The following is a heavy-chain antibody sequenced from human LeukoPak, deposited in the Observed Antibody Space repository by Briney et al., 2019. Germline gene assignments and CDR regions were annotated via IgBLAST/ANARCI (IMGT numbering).Heavy chain of an antibody. D-gene: IGHD6-19*01. CDR1: GFTFSSYW. CDR3: ARQSSEGIAVFWYFDL. Sequence: GGSLRLSCAASGFTFSSYWMSWVRQAPGKGLEWVANIKQDGSEKYYVDSVKGRFTISRDNANNSLYLQMNSLRAEDTAVYYCARQSSEGIAVFWYFDLWGRGTLVTVSS. J-gene: IGHJ2*01. V-gene: IGHV3-7*01. CDR2: IKQDGSEK.